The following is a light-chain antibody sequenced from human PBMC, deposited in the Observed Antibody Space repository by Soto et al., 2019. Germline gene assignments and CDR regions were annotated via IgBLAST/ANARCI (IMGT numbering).Light chain of an antibody. V-gene: IGLV1-47*01. CDR3: AAWDDSLSGWV. CDR1: SSNIGTNF. CDR2: MNN. Sequence: QSVLTQPPSVSGAPGQRVTISCSGSSSNIGTNFVYWYQQLPGRAPQLLIYMNNQRPSGVQAGFSGSKSGTSAPRAISGLRSEDEADYYCAAWDDSLSGWVFGGGTKLTVL. J-gene: IGLJ3*02.